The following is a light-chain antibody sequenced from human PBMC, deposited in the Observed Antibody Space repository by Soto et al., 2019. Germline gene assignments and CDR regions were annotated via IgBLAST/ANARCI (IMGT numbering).Light chain of an antibody. CDR2: KAS. Sequence: DIPMTQSHSTLSASVGDRVTSACRASQSISSWVAWYLQKPGKAPQLLIYKASNLQDGVPSRFSGSGSGTEFPLTISSLQPDDFATYYCQQYSSYSSYTFGQGTKLEIK. J-gene: IGKJ2*01. CDR3: QQYSSYSSYT. V-gene: IGKV1-5*03. CDR1: QSISSW.